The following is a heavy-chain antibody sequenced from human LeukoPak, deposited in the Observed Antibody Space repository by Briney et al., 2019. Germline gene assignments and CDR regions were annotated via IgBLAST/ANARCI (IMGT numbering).Heavy chain of an antibody. CDR3: ARERYYYGSGSLLDY. CDR1: GFTFSSYW. J-gene: IGHJ4*02. Sequence: GGSLRLSCAASGFTFSSYWMHWVRQAPGKGLVWVPRINSDGSSTSYADSVKGRFTISRDNAKNTLYLQMNSLRAEDTAVYYCARERYYYGSGSLLDYWGQGTLVTVSS. V-gene: IGHV3-74*01. CDR2: INSDGSST. D-gene: IGHD3-10*01.